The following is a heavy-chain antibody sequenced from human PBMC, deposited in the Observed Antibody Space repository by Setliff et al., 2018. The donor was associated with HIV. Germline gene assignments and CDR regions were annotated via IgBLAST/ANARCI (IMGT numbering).Heavy chain of an antibody. D-gene: IGHD1-1*01. CDR3: SRGSAAGTGLPPRDS. J-gene: IGHJ5*01. CDR1: ADSVTSYS. CDR2: VSTTDGA. V-gene: IGHV4-4*08. Sequence: SETLSLTCTVSADSVTSYSWEWIRQPPGKRLERIGSVSTTDGATYNPSLQSRVSMSVDTSKMQVSLHLTSVTAADTAVYYCSRGSAAGTGLPPRDSWGQGILVTVS.